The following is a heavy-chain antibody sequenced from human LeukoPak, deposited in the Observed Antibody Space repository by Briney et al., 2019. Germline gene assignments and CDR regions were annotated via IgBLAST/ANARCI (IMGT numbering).Heavy chain of an antibody. D-gene: IGHD1-14*01. Sequence: PSETLSLTCSVSGGSISSYYWSWIRQPPGKGLEWIGYIYYSGSTNYNPSLKSRVTISVDTSKNQFSLKLSSVTAADTAVYYCARGWYMKGFWGQGTLVTVSS. CDR1: GGSISSYY. J-gene: IGHJ4*02. CDR3: ARGWYMKGF. CDR2: IYYSGST. V-gene: IGHV4-59*01.